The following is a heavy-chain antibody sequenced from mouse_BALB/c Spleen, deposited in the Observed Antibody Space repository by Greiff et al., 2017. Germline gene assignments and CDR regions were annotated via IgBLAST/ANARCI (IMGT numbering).Heavy chain of an antibody. D-gene: IGHD2-4*01. CDR2: ISYDGSN. CDR1: GYSITSGYY. CDR3: AREEYDYDGFAY. Sequence: EVQVVESGPGLVKPSQSLSLTCSVTGYSITSGYYWNWIRQFPGNKLEWMGYISYDGSNNYNPSLKNRISITRDTSKNQFFLKLNSVTTEDTATYYCAREEYDYDGFAYWGQGTLVTVSA. J-gene: IGHJ3*01. V-gene: IGHV3-6*02.